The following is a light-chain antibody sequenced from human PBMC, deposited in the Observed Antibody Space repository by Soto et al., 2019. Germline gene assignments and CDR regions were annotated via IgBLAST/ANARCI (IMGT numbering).Light chain of an antibody. Sequence: EIVLTQSPATLSLSPGERATLSGRASQSVNSYLAWYQQKTCQAPRLLIYDASNRATGIPARFSGSGSGTDFTLTISSLEPEDFAVYYCQQRSNWLLTFGGGTKVEIK. CDR1: QSVNSY. V-gene: IGKV3-11*01. CDR2: DAS. CDR3: QQRSNWLLT. J-gene: IGKJ4*01.